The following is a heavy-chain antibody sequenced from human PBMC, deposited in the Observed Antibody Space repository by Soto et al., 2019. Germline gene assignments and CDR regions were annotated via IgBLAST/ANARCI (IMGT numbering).Heavy chain of an antibody. V-gene: IGHV4-59*01. CDR3: ARDTGSSRAPDGYYGMDV. D-gene: IGHD6-13*01. Sequence: SETLSLTCTVSGGSISNYYWSWIRQPPGKGLEWIGYIYYSGSTNYNPSLKSRVTISVDTSKNQFSLKLSSVTAADTAVYYCARDTGSSRAPDGYYGMDVWGQGTTVTVSS. CDR1: GGSISNYY. CDR2: IYYSGST. J-gene: IGHJ6*02.